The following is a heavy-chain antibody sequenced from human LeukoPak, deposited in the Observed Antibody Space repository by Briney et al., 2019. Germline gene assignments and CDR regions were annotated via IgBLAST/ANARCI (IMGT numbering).Heavy chain of an antibody. V-gene: IGHV4-31*03. CDR1: GGSISSGGYY. CDR3: ARVAIAVAGGLDY. CDR2: IYYSGST. D-gene: IGHD6-19*01. Sequence: SETLSLTCTVSGGSISSGGYYWSWIRQHPGKGLEWIGYIYYSGSTYYNPSLKSRVTISVDTSKNQFSLKLSSVTAADTAVYYCARVAIAVAGGLDYWGQGTLVTVSS. J-gene: IGHJ4*02.